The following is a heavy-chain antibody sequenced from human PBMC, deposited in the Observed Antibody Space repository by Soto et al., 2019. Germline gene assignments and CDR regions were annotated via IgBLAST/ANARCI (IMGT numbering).Heavy chain of an antibody. CDR3: ARRKVCSTSGGGMDV. D-gene: IGHD3-10*01. Sequence: QVQLQQWGAGLLKPSETLSLTCAVYGGSFSGYYWSWIRQPPGKGLEWIGEINHSGSTNYNPSLKSRVSISVDTSKNQFSLKLSSVTAADAAVYYCARRKVCSTSGGGMDVGGQGTTVTVSS. J-gene: IGHJ6*02. CDR1: GGSFSGYY. CDR2: INHSGST. V-gene: IGHV4-34*01.